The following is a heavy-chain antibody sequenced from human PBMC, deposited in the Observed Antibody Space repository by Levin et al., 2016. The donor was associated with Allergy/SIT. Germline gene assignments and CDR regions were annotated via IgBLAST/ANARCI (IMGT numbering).Heavy chain of an antibody. CDR1: GFTFTNYG. D-gene: IGHD5-12*01. Sequence: GGSLRLSCVVSGFTFTNYGMHWVRQAPGKGLEWVTSISKDGNRKHYAASVDGRFTISRDDDRDTLYLHMNTLRNEDTALYYCIVATGDYWGQGALVTVSA. V-gene: IGHV3-30*03. J-gene: IGHJ4*02. CDR2: ISKDGNRK. CDR3: IVATGDY.